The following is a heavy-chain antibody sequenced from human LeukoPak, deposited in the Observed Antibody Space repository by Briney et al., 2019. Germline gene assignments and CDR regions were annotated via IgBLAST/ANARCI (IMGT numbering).Heavy chain of an antibody. CDR1: GYTYTGYY. CDR2: INPNSGGT. J-gene: IGHJ4*02. V-gene: IGHV1-2*06. CDR3: ARDSSTWRTLNSIKIDY. D-gene: IGHD6-13*01. Sequence: ASVKVSCKASGYTYTGYYMHWVRQAPGQGLEWMGRINPNSGGTNSAQKFQGRVTMTRDTSISTAYMELSRLRSDDTAVYYCARDSSTWRTLNSIKIDYWGQGTLVTVSS.